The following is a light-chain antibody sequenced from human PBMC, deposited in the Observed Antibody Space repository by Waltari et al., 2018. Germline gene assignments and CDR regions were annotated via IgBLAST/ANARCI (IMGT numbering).Light chain of an antibody. CDR2: GQN. J-gene: IGLJ2*01. CDR1: SLRRYH. Sequence: SSELTQDPVVSVALGQTVRITCQGDSLRRYHASWYQQKPGQAPVLVIYGQNNRPSGIADRFSGSTPGNTASLTITGAQAEDEADYYCDSRDSSGNHEVFGGGTKLTVL. CDR3: DSRDSSGNHEV. V-gene: IGLV3-19*01.